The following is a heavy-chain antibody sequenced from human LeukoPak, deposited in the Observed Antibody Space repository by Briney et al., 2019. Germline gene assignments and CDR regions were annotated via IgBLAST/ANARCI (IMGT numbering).Heavy chain of an antibody. CDR2: INHSGST. D-gene: IGHD2-8*01. J-gene: IGHJ5*02. V-gene: IGHV4-34*01. CDR3: ATPLNP. CDR1: GGSFSGYY. Sequence: SETLSLTCAVYGGSFSGYYWSWIRQPPGKGLEWIGKINHSGSTNYNPSLKSRVTISVDTSKNQFSLKLSSVTAADTAVYYCATPLNPWGQGTLVTVSS.